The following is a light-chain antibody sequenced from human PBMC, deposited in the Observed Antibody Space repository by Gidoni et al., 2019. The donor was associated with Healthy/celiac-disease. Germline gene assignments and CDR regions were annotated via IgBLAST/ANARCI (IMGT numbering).Light chain of an antibody. CDR2: KAS. Sequence: DIQMTQSLSTLSASVGDRVTITCRASQSISSWLAWYQQKPGKAPKLLIYKASSLESGVPSRFSGSGSGTEFTLTISSLQPDDFATYYCQQYNSYPLTFXGXTKVXIK. CDR3: QQYNSYPLT. V-gene: IGKV1-5*03. J-gene: IGKJ4*01. CDR1: QSISSW.